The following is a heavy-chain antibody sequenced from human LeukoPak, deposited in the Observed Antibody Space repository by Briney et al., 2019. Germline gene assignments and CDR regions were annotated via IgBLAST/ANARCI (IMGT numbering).Heavy chain of an antibody. CDR3: AELGITMIGGV. CDR2: ISGSGSLT. V-gene: IGHV3-23*01. CDR1: GFTFDIYG. J-gene: IGHJ6*03. D-gene: IGHD3-10*02. Sequence: GGTLRLSCAASGFTFDIYGLSWVRQAPGKGLEWVSGISGSGSLTYYADSVKGRFTISRDNAKNSLYLQMNSLRAEDTAVYYCAELGITMIGGVWGKGTTVTISS.